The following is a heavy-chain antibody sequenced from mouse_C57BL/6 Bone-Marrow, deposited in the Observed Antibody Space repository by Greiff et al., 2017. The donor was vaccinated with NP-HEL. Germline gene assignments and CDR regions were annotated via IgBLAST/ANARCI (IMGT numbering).Heavy chain of an antibody. V-gene: IGHV1-53*01. D-gene: IGHD2-4*01. CDR2: INPSNGGT. CDR1: GYTFTSYW. Sequence: QVQLQQPGTELVKPGASVKLSCKASGYTFTSYWMPWVKQRPGQGLEWIGNINPSNGGTNYNEKFKSKATLTVDKSSSTAYMQLSSLTSEASAVYCCGRGGYDYGWFAYWGQGTLVTVSA. CDR3: GRGGYDYGWFAY. J-gene: IGHJ3*01.